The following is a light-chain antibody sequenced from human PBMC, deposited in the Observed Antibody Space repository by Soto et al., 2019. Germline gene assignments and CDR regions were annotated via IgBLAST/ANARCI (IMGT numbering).Light chain of an antibody. CDR1: QSISSW. Sequence: DTQMTQSPSTLSASVGDRVTITCRASQSISSWLAWYQQKPGKAPKLLIFDASSLESGVPSRFSGSGSETDFTLTISSLQPEDFANYSCQQSYSTTWTFGQGTKVDIK. CDR2: DAS. CDR3: QQSYSTTWT. J-gene: IGKJ1*01. V-gene: IGKV1-5*01.